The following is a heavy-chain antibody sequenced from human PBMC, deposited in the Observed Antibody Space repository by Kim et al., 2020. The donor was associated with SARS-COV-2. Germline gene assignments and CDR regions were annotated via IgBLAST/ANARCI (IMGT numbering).Heavy chain of an antibody. Sequence: GGSLRLSCTASGFTFGDSAMSWFRQAPGKGLEWVGFIRSKAYGETTEYAASVKGRFTISRDDSKSIAYLQMNSLKTEDTAVYYCYWGGYGGFGYFDYWGQGTLVTVSS. V-gene: IGHV3-49*03. CDR1: GFTFGDSA. J-gene: IGHJ4*02. CDR2: IRSKAYGETT. CDR3: YWGGYGGFGYFDY. D-gene: IGHD5-12*01.